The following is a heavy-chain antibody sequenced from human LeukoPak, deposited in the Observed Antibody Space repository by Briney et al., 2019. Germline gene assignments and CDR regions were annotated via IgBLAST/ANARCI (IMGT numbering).Heavy chain of an antibody. CDR2: ISSSSSYI. J-gene: IGHJ4*02. Sequence: GFLRLSCAASGFTFSSYSMNWVRQAPGKGLEWVSSISSSSSYIYYADSVKGRFTISRDNAKNSLYLQMNSLRAEDTAVYYCARLRVKAPFDYWGQGTLVTVSS. CDR3: ARLRVKAPFDY. V-gene: IGHV3-21*01. D-gene: IGHD4-23*01. CDR1: GFTFSSYS.